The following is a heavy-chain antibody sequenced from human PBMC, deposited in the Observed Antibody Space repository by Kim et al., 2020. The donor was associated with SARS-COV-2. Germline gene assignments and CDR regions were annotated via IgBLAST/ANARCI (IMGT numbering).Heavy chain of an antibody. Sequence: ASVKVSCKASGYTFTGYYMQWVRQAPGQGLEWMGWINPNSGDTNYGQKFQGRVNMTRDTSINTVYMDLSGLRPDDTAVYYWARDIEYCRGGSCYSVYYGMDVWGQGTTVTVSS. CDR2: INPNSGDT. D-gene: IGHD2-15*01. CDR1: GYTFTGYY. CDR3: ARDIEYCRGGSCYSVYYGMDV. V-gene: IGHV1-2*02. J-gene: IGHJ6*02.